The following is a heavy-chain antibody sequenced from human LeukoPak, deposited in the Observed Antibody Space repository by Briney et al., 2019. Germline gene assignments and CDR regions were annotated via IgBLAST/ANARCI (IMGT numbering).Heavy chain of an antibody. D-gene: IGHD2/OR15-2a*01. CDR3: ARGPLPRAFPYYYYYYMDV. J-gene: IGHJ6*03. Sequence: GASVKVSCKASGYTFTSYAISWVRQAPGQGLEWMGGIIPIFGTANYAQKFQGRVTITADKSTSTAYMELSSLRSEDTAVYYCARGPLPRAFPYYYYYYMDVWGKGTTVTVSS. CDR2: IIPIFGTA. V-gene: IGHV1-69*06. CDR1: GYTFTSYA.